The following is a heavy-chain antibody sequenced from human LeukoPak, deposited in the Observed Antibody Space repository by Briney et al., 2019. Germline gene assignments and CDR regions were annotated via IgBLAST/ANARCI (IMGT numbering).Heavy chain of an antibody. CDR3: AKDSSGGYNSH. CDR2: INPNSGDT. D-gene: IGHD5-24*01. CDR1: GYIFKDFY. V-gene: IGHV1-2*02. Sequence: ASVKVSCKTSGYIFKDFYIHWVRQAPGHGLEWMGWINPNSGDTNSAQRFQGRVTMARDTSTGTAYMDLSSLTSDDTAVYFCAKDSSGGYNSHWGQGTLVTVSS. J-gene: IGHJ4*02.